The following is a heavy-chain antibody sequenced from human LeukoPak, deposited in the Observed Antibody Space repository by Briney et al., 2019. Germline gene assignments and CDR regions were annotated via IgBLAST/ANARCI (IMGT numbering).Heavy chain of an antibody. J-gene: IGHJ4*02. CDR3: ARGYYYRR. Sequence: SETLSLTCTVSGGSISSDNSYCNWIRQPAGKGLECIGRIYADGSSTYNPSLKSRVTISADTSKNQFSLRLTSMPAADTAVYYCARGYYYRRWGQGTLVTVSS. D-gene: IGHD3-10*01. CDR2: IYADGSS. CDR1: GGSISSDNSY. V-gene: IGHV4-61*02.